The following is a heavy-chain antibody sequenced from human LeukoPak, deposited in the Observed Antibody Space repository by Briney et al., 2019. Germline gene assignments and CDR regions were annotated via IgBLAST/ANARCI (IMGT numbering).Heavy chain of an antibody. CDR2: INPNSGGT. CDR3: ARVRYSAIFGVVIDDAFDI. V-gene: IGHV1-2*02. J-gene: IGHJ3*02. D-gene: IGHD3-3*01. CDR1: GYTFTGYY. Sequence: GASVKVSCKASGYTFTGYYMHWVRQAPGQGLEWMGWINPNSGGTNYAQKFQGRVTMTRDTSISTAYMELRSLRSDDTAVYYCARVRYSAIFGVVIDDAFDIWGQGTMVTVSS.